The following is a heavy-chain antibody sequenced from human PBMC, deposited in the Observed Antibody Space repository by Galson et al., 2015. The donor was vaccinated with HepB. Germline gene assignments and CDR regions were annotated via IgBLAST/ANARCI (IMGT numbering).Heavy chain of an antibody. Sequence: SLRLSCAASGFTFSSYGMHRVRQAPGKGLEWVAVIWYDGSNKYYADSVKGRFTISRDNSKNTLYLQMNSLRAEDTAVYYCARDEGYYGSGLFDYWGQGTLVTVSS. CDR2: IWYDGSNK. J-gene: IGHJ4*02. CDR3: ARDEGYYGSGLFDY. D-gene: IGHD3-10*01. V-gene: IGHV3-33*08. CDR1: GFTFSSYG.